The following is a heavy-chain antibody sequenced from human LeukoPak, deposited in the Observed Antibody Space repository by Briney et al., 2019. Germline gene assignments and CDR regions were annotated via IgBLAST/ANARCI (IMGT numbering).Heavy chain of an antibody. CDR3: TRDSSGY. CDR2: ISSSSSTI. CDR1: GFTFSSYS. Sequence: GGSLRLSCAASGFTFSSYSMNWVRQAPGKGLEWVSYISSSSSTIYYADSVKGRFTISRDNAKNSLYLQMNSLRAEDTAVYYCTRDSSGYWGQGTLVTVSS. D-gene: IGHD6-6*01. V-gene: IGHV3-48*04. J-gene: IGHJ4*02.